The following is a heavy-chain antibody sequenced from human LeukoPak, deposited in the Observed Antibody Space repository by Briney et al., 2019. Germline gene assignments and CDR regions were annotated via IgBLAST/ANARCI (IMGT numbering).Heavy chain of an antibody. Sequence: ESGPTLVKPTQTLTLTCTFSGFSLTTSGVAVGWIRQPPGKVLEWLASIYWNDDKRYSPSLRSRLTITKDTSKNQVVFTMTNMDPVDTATYFCAQYPDYGGDYDAFDIWGQGRMVTVSS. CDR1: GFSLTTSGVA. J-gene: IGHJ3*02. CDR3: AQYPDYGGDYDAFDI. D-gene: IGHD4/OR15-4a*01. V-gene: IGHV2-5*01. CDR2: IYWNDDK.